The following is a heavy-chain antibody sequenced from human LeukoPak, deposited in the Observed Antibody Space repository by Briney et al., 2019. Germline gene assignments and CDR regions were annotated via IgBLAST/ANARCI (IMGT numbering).Heavy chain of an antibody. CDR1: GFTFSSYA. CDR3: ARNNGMGV. CDR2: ISGSGGST. Sequence: GGSLRLSCAASGFTFSSYAMSWVRQAPGKGLEWVSAISGSGGSTYYADSVKGRFTISRDNAKNSLYLQMNSLRAEDTALYHCARNNGMGVWGQGTTVIVSS. V-gene: IGHV3-23*01. J-gene: IGHJ6*02.